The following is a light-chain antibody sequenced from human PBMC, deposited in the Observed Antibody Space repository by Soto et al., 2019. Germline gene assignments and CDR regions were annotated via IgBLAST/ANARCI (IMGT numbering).Light chain of an antibody. CDR1: QSVSSSY. Sequence: VLTQSPGTLSLSPGERATLSCRASQSVSSSYLAWYQQKPGQAPRLLIYGTSSRATGIPDRFSGSGSGTDFTLTISRLEPEDFAVYYCQQYGSSSWTCGQGTKVDIK. CDR2: GTS. CDR3: QQYGSSSWT. V-gene: IGKV3-20*01. J-gene: IGKJ1*01.